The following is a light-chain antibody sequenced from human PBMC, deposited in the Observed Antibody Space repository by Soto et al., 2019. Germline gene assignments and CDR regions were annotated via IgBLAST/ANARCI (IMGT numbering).Light chain of an antibody. CDR3: QQANSFPRT. J-gene: IGKJ4*01. Sequence: DIQMTQSPSSVSASVGDRVSITCRASQGISNWLAWYQQKPGRAPKLLIYTGSSLQSGVPSSFSGTGPGTDFTRTISSLQPEDVETAYCQQANSFPRTFGGGTKVQIK. V-gene: IGKV1-12*01. CDR2: TGS. CDR1: QGISNW.